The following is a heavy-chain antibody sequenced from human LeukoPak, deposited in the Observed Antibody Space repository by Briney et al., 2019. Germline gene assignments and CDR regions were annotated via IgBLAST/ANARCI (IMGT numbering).Heavy chain of an antibody. D-gene: IGHD4-23*01. V-gene: IGHV4-59*08. CDR3: ARHTTVVPPHYFDY. Sequence: SETLSLTCTVSGGSISSYYWSWIRQPPGKGLERIGYIYYSGSTNYNPSLKSRVTISLDTSKNQISLKLSSVTAADTAVYYCARHTTVVPPHYFDYWGQGTLVTVSS. CDR1: GGSISSYY. CDR2: IYYSGST. J-gene: IGHJ4*02.